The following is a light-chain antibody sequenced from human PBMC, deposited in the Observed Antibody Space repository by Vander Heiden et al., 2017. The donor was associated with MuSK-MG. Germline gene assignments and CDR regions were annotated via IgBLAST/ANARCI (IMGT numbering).Light chain of an antibody. CDR2: DDT. CDR3: QVWDSSSDHVV. J-gene: IGLJ2*01. CDR1: NIGTKS. Sequence: SYVLTQPPSVSVAPGQTARITCEGNNIGTKSVHWSQQKPGQAPVLVVYDDTDQRSGIPERFSGSNSGSTATLSISRVEAGDEADDYCQVWDSSSDHVVFGGGTKLTVL. V-gene: IGLV3-21*02.